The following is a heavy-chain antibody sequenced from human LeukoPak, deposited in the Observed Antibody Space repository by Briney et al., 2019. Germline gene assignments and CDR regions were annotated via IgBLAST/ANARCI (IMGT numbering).Heavy chain of an antibody. V-gene: IGHV4-59*08. CDR1: GTSITTYY. Sequence: PSETLSLTCTVSGTSITTYYWSWIRQPPGKGLEWIGYIYYSGSTNYNPSLKSRVTISVDTSKNQFSLKLSSVTAADTAVYYCASRLDMTTVVTPHSHAFDIWGQGTMVTVSS. CDR2: IYYSGST. D-gene: IGHD4-23*01. J-gene: IGHJ3*02. CDR3: ASRLDMTTVVTPHSHAFDI.